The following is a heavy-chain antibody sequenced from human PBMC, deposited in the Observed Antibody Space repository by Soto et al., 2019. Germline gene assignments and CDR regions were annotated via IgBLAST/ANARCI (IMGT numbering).Heavy chain of an antibody. D-gene: IGHD6-13*01. V-gene: IGHV4-59*01. Sequence: SETLSLTCTVSGGSISGNYWTWIRQPPGKGLEWIGYVHNSGSTNYNPSLKSRVTISEDTSKNQFSLKVNSMTAADTAVYYCARYRREAAAGYTLDYWGQGILVTVSS. J-gene: IGHJ4*02. CDR2: VHNSGST. CDR3: ARYRREAAAGYTLDY. CDR1: GGSISGNY.